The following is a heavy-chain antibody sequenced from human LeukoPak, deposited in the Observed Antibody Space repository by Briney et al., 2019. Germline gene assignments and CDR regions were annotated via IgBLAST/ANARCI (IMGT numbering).Heavy chain of an antibody. CDR3: ARDYGGSSPFDY. CDR2: ISSSGSTI. CDR1: GFTFSSYE. D-gene: IGHD4-23*01. J-gene: IGHJ4*02. Sequence: GGSLRLSCAASGFTFSSYEMHWVRQAPGKGLEWVSYISSSGSTIYYADSVKGRFTISRDNAKNSLHLRMNSLRAEDTAVYYCARDYGGSSPFDYWGQGTLVTVSS. V-gene: IGHV3-48*03.